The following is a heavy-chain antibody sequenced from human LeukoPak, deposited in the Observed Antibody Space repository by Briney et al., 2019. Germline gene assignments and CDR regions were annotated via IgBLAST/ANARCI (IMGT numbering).Heavy chain of an antibody. V-gene: IGHV1-69*05. Sequence: ASVKVSCKASGGTFSSYAISWVRQAPGQGLEWMGRIIPIFGTANYAQKFQGRVAITTDESTSTAYMELSSLRSEDTAVYYCARDRGSFRSRGDDAFDIWSQGTMVTVSS. CDR1: GGTFSSYA. J-gene: IGHJ3*02. CDR3: ARDRGSFRSRGDDAFDI. CDR2: IIPIFGTA. D-gene: IGHD2-15*01.